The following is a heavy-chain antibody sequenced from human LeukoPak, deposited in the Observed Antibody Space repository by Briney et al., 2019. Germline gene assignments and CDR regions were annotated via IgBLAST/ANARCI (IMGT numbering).Heavy chain of an antibody. CDR3: ARDYYEDAFDI. V-gene: IGHV4-59*01. D-gene: IGHD3-22*01. CDR2: IYYSGST. J-gene: IGHJ3*02. Sequence: SSETLSLTCTVSGGSISSYYWSWIRQPPGKGLEWIGYIYYSGSTNYNPSLKSRVTISVDTSKNQFSLNLNSVTAADTAVYYRARDYYEDAFDIWGQGTMVTVSS. CDR1: GGSISSYY.